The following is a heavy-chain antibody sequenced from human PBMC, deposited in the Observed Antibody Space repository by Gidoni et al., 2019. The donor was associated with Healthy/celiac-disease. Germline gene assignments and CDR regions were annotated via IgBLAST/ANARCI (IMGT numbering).Heavy chain of an antibody. V-gene: IGHV1-3*01. CDR2: INAGNGNT. J-gene: IGHJ4*02. CDR3: ARDGGSWYRPLDY. Sequence: QVQLVQSGAEVKKPGASVKVSCKASGYTFTSYAMHWVRQAPGQRLEWMGWINAGNGNTKYSQKFQGRVTITRDTSASTAYMELSSLRSEDTAVYYCARDGGSWYRPLDYWGQGTLVTVSS. D-gene: IGHD6-13*01. CDR1: GYTFTSYA.